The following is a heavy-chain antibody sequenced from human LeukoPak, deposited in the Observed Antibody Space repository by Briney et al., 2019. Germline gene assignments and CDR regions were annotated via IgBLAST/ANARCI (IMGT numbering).Heavy chain of an antibody. V-gene: IGHV3-73*01. J-gene: IGHJ4*02. CDR3: TRHTVNTTTFDY. D-gene: IGHD4-17*01. CDR2: IRSKANSYAT. Sequence: GGSLRLSCAASGFTLSGSAMHWVRQASGKGLEWVGRIRSKANSYATAYAASVKGRFTISRDDSKNTAYLQMNSLKTEDTAVYYCTRHTVNTTTFDYWGQGTLVTVSS. CDR1: GFTLSGSA.